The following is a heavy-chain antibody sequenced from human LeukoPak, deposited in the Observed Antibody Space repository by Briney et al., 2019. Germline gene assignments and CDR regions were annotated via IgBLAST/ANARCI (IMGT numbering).Heavy chain of an antibody. Sequence: GGSLRLSCAASGFTFSSHSMNWVRQPPGRGREWVSYIISSSSTIYYADSVKGRFTISRDNAKNSLYLQMNSLRADDTAVYYCARAVGHGSGSPRMDVWGNGTTVTVSS. D-gene: IGHD3-10*01. CDR1: GFTFSSHS. J-gene: IGHJ6*04. V-gene: IGHV3-48*01. CDR3: ARAVGHGSGSPRMDV. CDR2: IISSSSTI.